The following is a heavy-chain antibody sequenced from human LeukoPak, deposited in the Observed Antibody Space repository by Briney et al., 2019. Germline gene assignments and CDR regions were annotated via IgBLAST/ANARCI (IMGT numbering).Heavy chain of an antibody. V-gene: IGHV4-59*01. J-gene: IGHJ5*02. Sequence: PSETLSLTCTVSGGSISNYYWSWIRQPPGKGLEWIGYISYSGNTNYNPSLKSRVTISVDTSKNQFSLKLSSVTAADTAVYYCARGRTCRSSSWFDPWGQGTLVTVSS. CDR1: GGSISNYY. CDR3: ARGRTCRSSSWFDP. CDR2: ISYSGNT. D-gene: IGHD2-2*01.